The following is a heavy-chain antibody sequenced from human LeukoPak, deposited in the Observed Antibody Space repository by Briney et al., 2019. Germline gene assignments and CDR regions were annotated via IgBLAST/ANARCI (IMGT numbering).Heavy chain of an antibody. Sequence: ASVKVSCKASGYTFTSYDINWVRQATGQGLGWMGWMNPNSGNTGYAQKFQGRVTMTRNTSISTAYMELSSLRSEDTAVYYCARGGGGIAVAGRDFDYWGQGTLVTVSS. CDR1: GYTFTSYD. J-gene: IGHJ4*02. CDR2: MNPNSGNT. D-gene: IGHD6-19*01. CDR3: ARGGGGIAVAGRDFDY. V-gene: IGHV1-8*01.